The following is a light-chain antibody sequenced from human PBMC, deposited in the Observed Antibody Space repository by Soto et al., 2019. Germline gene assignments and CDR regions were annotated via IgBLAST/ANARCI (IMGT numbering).Light chain of an antibody. CDR3: SSYTSSSTRV. CDR2: DVS. CDR1: SSDVGGYNY. V-gene: IGLV2-14*04. Sequence: ITKTRTSSDVGGYNYVSWYQQHPGKAPKLMIYDVSNRPSGVSNRFSGSKSGNTASLTISGLQAEDEADYYCSSYTSSSTRVFGTGTKVTVL. J-gene: IGLJ1*01.